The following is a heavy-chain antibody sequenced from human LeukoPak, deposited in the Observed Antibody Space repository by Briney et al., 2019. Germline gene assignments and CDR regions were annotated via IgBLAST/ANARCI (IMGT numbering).Heavy chain of an antibody. CDR2: ISSSSSYI. CDR1: GFTFSSYW. CDR3: ASIYSSSWTFDY. J-gene: IGHJ4*02. V-gene: IGHV3-21*01. Sequence: AGGSPRLSCAASGFTFSSYWMHWVRQAPGKGLEWVSSISSSSSYIYYADSVKGRFTISRDNAKNSLYLQMNSLRAEDTAVYYCASIYSSSWTFDYWGQGTLVTVSS. D-gene: IGHD6-13*01.